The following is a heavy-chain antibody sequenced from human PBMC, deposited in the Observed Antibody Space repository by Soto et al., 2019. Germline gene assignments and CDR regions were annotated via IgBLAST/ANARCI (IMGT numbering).Heavy chain of an antibody. V-gene: IGHV3-30-3*01. CDR2: ISYDGSNK. CDR3: ARPFAIVPGDIDY. D-gene: IGHD3-10*01. Sequence: QVQLVESGGGVVQPGRSLRLSCAASGFTFSSYAMLWVRQAPGKGLEWVAVISYDGSNKYYADPVKGRFTISRDNSKNTLYLQMNSLRAEDTAVYYCARPFAIVPGDIDYWGQGTLVTVSS. CDR1: GFTFSSYA. J-gene: IGHJ4*02.